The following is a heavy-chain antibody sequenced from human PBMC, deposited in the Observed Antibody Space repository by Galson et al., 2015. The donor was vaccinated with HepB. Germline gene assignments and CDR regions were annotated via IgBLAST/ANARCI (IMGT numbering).Heavy chain of an antibody. CDR1: GFIFDDYA. CDR2: INWNSDNI. Sequence: SLRLSCAASGFIFDDYAMHWVRLAPGKGLEWVSGINWNSDNIAYADSVKGRFTISRDNAKNSLYLQMNSLRAEDTALYYCSKDIFLDGELQSIWGQGTMVTVSS. D-gene: IGHD1-26*01. CDR3: SKDIFLDGELQSI. J-gene: IGHJ3*02. V-gene: IGHV3-9*01.